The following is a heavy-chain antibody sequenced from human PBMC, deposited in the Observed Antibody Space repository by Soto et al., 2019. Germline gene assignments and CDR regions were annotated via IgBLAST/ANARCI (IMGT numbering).Heavy chain of an antibody. D-gene: IGHD2-15*01. Sequence: PGGSLRLSCAASGFTFSDYWMTWVRQAPGKGLEWVANVKPDGTEKYYVDSVKGRFTISRDNAKNSLHLQMSSLRAEDTAVYYCARDISRLGYCGGDSCYAHWGQGTLVTVPS. CDR2: VKPDGTEK. CDR3: ARDISRLGYCGGDSCYAH. J-gene: IGHJ4*02. CDR1: GFTFSDYW. V-gene: IGHV3-7*01.